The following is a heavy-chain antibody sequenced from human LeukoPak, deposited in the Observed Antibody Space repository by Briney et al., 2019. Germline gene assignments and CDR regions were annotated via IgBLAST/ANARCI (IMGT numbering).Heavy chain of an antibody. CDR2: VYHSGNT. CDR3: ARSYDSSGYYLNWFDL. Sequence: SETLSLTCAVSGGSISSGGYSWSWIRQPPGKGLEWIGSVYHSGNTYYNPSLKSRVTISLDRSKNQFSLRLSSVTAADTAVYYCARSYDSSGYYLNWFDLWAREPWSPSPQ. D-gene: IGHD3-22*01. CDR1: GGSISSGGYS. J-gene: IGHJ5*02. V-gene: IGHV4-30-2*01.